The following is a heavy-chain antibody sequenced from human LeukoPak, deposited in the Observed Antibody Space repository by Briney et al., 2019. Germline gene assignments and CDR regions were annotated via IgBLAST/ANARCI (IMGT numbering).Heavy chain of an antibody. J-gene: IGHJ6*02. CDR1: GFTVSSNY. V-gene: IGHV3-53*01. Sequence: GGSLRLSCAASGFTVSSNYMSWVRQAPGKGLEWVSVIYSGGSTYYADSVKGRFTISRDNSKNTLYLQMNSLRAEDTAVYYCARHQWLAYYYGMDVWGQGTTVTVSS. CDR3: ARHQWLAYYYGMDV. D-gene: IGHD6-19*01. CDR2: IYSGGST.